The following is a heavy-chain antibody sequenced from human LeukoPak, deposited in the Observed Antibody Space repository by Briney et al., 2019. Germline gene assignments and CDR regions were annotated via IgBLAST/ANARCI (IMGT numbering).Heavy chain of an antibody. CDR3: AKDSSGLIAAAGTAIYYYYGMDV. CDR2: IYSGGST. J-gene: IGHJ6*02. Sequence: TGGSLRLSCAASGFTFSSYAMHWVRQAPGKGLEWVSVIYSGGSTYYADSVRGRFTISRDNAKNSLYLQMNSLRAEDTALYYCAKDSSGLIAAAGTAIYYYYGMDVWGQGTTVTVSS. CDR1: GFTFSSYA. D-gene: IGHD6-13*01. V-gene: IGHV3-NL1*01.